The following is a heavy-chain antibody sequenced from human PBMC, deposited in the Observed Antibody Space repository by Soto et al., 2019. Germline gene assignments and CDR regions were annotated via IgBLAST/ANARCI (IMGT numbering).Heavy chain of an antibody. CDR2: ISAYNGHT. CDR1: GYTFTSYG. CDR3: ARDPSLWFGELLSSWFDP. J-gene: IGHJ5*02. D-gene: IGHD3-10*01. V-gene: IGHV1-18*01. Sequence: QVQLVQSGAEVKKPGASVKVSCKASGYTFTSYGISWVRQAPGQGLEWMGWISAYNGHTNDAQKLQGRVTMTTATSTSRSYMELRSMRSADTAVYYCARDPSLWFGELLSSWFDPWGQGTLVTVSS.